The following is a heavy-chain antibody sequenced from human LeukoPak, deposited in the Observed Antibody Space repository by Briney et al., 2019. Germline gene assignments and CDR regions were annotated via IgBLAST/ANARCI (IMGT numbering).Heavy chain of an antibody. V-gene: IGHV4-39*07. CDR3: AREAGYGWDMVRGDHFDY. D-gene: IGHD3-10*01. CDR2: IYYSGST. Sequence: PSETLSLTCTVSGGSISSSSYYWGWLRQPPGKGLEWLGSIYYSGSTYYNPSLKSRVTISVDTSKNQFSLKLSSVTAADTAVYYCAREAGYGWDMVRGDHFDYWGQGTLVTVSS. CDR1: GGSISSSSYY. J-gene: IGHJ4*02.